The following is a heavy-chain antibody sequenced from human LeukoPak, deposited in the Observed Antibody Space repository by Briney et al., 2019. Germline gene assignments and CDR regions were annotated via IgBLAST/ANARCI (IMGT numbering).Heavy chain of an antibody. D-gene: IGHD6-13*01. V-gene: IGHV3-73*01. CDR3: KSLDKAAASDY. CDR1: GFTFSGSA. CDR2: IRSKTNSYTT. J-gene: IGHJ4*02. Sequence: GGSLRLSCAASGFTFSGSAVHWVRQASGKGLEWVGRIRSKTNSYTTAYAASVKGRFTVSRDDSKNTAYLQMNSLKTGDTAVYYCKSLDKAAASDYWGQGTLVTVSS.